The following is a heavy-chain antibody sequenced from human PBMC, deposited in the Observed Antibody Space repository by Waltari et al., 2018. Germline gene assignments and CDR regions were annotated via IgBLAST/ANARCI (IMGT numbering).Heavy chain of an antibody. J-gene: IGHJ3*02. CDR3: AKDISFYDSGAGAFDI. CDR2: ISWNRGSI. CDR1: GFTFDDYA. Sequence: EVQLVESGGGLVQPGRSLRLSCAASGFTFDDYAMHWVRQAPGKGLEWVSGISWNRGSIGYADSVKGRFTISRDNAKNSLYLQMNSLRAEETALYYCAKDISFYDSGAGAFDIWGQGTMVTVSS. V-gene: IGHV3-9*01. D-gene: IGHD3-22*01.